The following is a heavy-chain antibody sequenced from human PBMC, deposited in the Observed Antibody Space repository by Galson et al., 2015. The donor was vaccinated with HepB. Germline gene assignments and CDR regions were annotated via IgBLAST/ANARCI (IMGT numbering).Heavy chain of an antibody. CDR3: ARSLNPYSGSYYPFDY. D-gene: IGHD1-26*01. J-gene: IGHJ4*02. CDR2: ISSSSSTI. V-gene: IGHV3-48*02. CDR1: GFTFSSYS. Sequence: SLRLSCAASGFTFSSYSMNWVRQAPGKGLEWVSYISSSSSTIYYADSVKGRFTISRDNAKNSLYLQMNSLRDEDTAVYYCARSLNPYSGSYYPFDYWGQGTLVTVSS.